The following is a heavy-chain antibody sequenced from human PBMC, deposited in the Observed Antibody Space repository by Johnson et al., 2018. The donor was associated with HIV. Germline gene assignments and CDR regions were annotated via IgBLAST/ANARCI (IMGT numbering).Heavy chain of an antibody. CDR2: ISYDGSDK. V-gene: IGHV3-30*03. J-gene: IGHJ3*02. CDR3: ARATAYGGRVDGFDI. D-gene: IGHD4-23*01. Sequence: QVQLVESGGGLVQPGGSLRLSCAASGFTVSSNYMSWVRQAPGKGLEWMAVISYDGSDKYYADSVKGRFTISRDSSKNSLDLQMNSLRGEDTALYYCARATAYGGRVDGFDIWGQGTMVTVSS. CDR1: GFTVSSNY.